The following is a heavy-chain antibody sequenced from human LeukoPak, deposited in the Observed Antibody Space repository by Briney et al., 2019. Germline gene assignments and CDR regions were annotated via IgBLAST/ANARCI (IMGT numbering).Heavy chain of an antibody. D-gene: IGHD2-2*01. Sequence: PGRSLRLSCAASGFTFSSYGMHCVRQAPGKGLEWVAVIWYDGSNKYYADSVKGRFTISRDNSKNTLYLQMNSLRAEDTAVYYCARGVLGYCSSTSCYPFDYWGQGTLVTVSS. CDR1: GFTFSSYG. CDR2: IWYDGSNK. J-gene: IGHJ4*02. CDR3: ARGVLGYCSSTSCYPFDY. V-gene: IGHV3-33*01.